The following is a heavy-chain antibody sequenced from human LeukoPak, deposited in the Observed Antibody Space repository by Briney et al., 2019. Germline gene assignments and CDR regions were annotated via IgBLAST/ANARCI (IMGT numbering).Heavy chain of an antibody. D-gene: IGHD3-10*01. CDR3: AKDLLKEGSYGSGIDWFDP. CDR1: GFLFSNYG. J-gene: IGHJ5*02. CDR2: IRYDGSHK. V-gene: IGHV3-30*02. Sequence: PGGSLRLSCAASGFLFSNYGMHWVRPAPGKGLEWVSFIRYDGSHKLYADSAKGRFTISRENSKKTLYLQMNSLRPEDTAMYYCAKDLLKEGSYGSGIDWFDPWGQGAQDTVSS.